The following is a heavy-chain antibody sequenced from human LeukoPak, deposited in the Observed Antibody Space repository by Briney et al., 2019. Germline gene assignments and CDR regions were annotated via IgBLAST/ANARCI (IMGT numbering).Heavy chain of an antibody. CDR1: GYTFTSNY. CDR2: INPSGGST. Sequence: ASVKGSCKRSGYTFTSNYMHWVRQASGQGLEWMGIINPSGGSTSYAQKFQGRVTMTRDTSTSTVYMELSSLRSEDTAVYYCSTFGSDFDYWGQGTLVTVSS. J-gene: IGHJ4*02. V-gene: IGHV1-46*01. D-gene: IGHD3-10*01. CDR3: STFGSDFDY.